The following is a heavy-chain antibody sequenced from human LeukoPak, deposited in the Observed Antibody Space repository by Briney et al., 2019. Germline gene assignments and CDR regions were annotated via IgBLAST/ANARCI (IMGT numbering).Heavy chain of an antibody. V-gene: IGHV3-30*04. D-gene: IGHD6-19*01. CDR1: GFTVSTYP. J-gene: IGHJ6*03. CDR3: ARAGIAVAGSTYMDV. Sequence: GGSLRLSCAAAGFTVSTYPMHWVRQAPGKGLEWVALISYDGSNKYYADSVGGRFTISRDNSKNTLYLQMNSLGAEDTAVFYCARAGIAVAGSTYMDVWGKGTTVTVSS. CDR2: ISYDGSNK.